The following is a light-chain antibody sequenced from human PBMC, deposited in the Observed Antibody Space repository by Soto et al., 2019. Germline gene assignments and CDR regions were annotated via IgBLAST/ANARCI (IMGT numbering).Light chain of an antibody. Sequence: QSALTQPPSASGSPGQSVTISCTGTSSDVGAFNYVSWNQHHPGKATKFMIYEVDKRPSEVPDRFSGSKSGNTAYLTVSGLQAEDEADYFCSSFVAGSSYVVGTGSKITVL. CDR3: SSFVAGSSYV. CDR1: SSDVGAFNY. J-gene: IGLJ1*01. CDR2: EVD. V-gene: IGLV2-8*01.